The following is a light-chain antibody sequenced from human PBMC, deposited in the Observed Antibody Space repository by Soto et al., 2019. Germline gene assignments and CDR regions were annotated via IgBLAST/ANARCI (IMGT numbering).Light chain of an antibody. CDR2: LGS. Sequence: DVVMTQSPLSLPVTPGEPASISCTSSESLLHSNGYNYLDWYLQKPGQSPQLLIYLGSNRASGVPDRFSGSGSGTDFTLKISRVEAEDVVAYYCMQALQTPITFGQGTRLEIK. V-gene: IGKV2-28*01. CDR3: MQALQTPIT. CDR1: ESLLHSNGYNY. J-gene: IGKJ5*01.